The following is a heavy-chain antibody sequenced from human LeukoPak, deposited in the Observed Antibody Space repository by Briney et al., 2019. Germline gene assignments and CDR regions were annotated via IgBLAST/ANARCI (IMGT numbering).Heavy chain of an antibody. D-gene: IGHD3-10*02. CDR3: AELGITMIGGV. CDR2: ISGRGSTL. Sequence: GGSLRLSCAASGFTFSDYYMSWIRQAPGKGLEWVSNISGRGSTLYYADSAKGRFTISRDNAKNSLYLQMNSLRAEDTAVYYCAELGITMIGGVWGKGTTVTISS. V-gene: IGHV3-11*04. J-gene: IGHJ6*04. CDR1: GFTFSDYY.